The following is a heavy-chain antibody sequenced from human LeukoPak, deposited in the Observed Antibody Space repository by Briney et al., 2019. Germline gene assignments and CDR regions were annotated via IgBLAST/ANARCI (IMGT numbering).Heavy chain of an antibody. D-gene: IGHD2-15*01. Sequence: GGSLRLSCEASGFTFRSHAMSWVRQAPGKGLEWVSTVVGGGHYTFYADSLKGRFTVSRDNARNTLYLQMNSLRPEDTAIYYCAKDERLQSAVQGPFDIWGQGTVVTVSS. V-gene: IGHV3-23*01. J-gene: IGHJ3*02. CDR2: VVGGGHYT. CDR1: GFTFRSHA. CDR3: AKDERLQSAVQGPFDI.